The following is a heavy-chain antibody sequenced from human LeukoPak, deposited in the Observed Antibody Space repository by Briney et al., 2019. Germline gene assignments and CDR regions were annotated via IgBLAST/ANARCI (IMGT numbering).Heavy chain of an antibody. J-gene: IGHJ6*03. V-gene: IGHV1-69*13. Sequence: ASVKVSCKASGGTFSSYAISWVRQAPGQGLEWMGGIIPIFGTANYAQKFQGRVTITADESTSTAYMELSSLRSEDTAVYYCARVDAGGYYYYMDVWGKGTTVTVSS. CDR3: ARVDAGGYYYYMDV. CDR2: IIPIFGTA. D-gene: IGHD3-10*01. CDR1: GGTFSSYA.